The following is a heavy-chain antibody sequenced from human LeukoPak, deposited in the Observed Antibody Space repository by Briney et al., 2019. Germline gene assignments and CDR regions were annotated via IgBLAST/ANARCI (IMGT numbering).Heavy chain of an antibody. CDR1: GFTFSNAW. CDR2: IKSKADGGTT. Sequence: GGSLRLSCAASGFTFSNAWMNWVRQAPGKGLEWVGRIKSKADGGTTDYAAPVKGRFTISRDDSKNTVYLQMNSLKTEDTAMYYCTTLTMIVGTHFDYWAREPWSPSPQ. CDR3: TTLTMIVGTHFDY. J-gene: IGHJ4*02. D-gene: IGHD3-22*01. V-gene: IGHV3-15*01.